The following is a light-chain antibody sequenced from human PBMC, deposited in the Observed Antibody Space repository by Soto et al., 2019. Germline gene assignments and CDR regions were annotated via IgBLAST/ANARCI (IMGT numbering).Light chain of an antibody. J-gene: IGLJ1*01. V-gene: IGLV2-8*01. CDR3: CSYAGSNNFV. CDR1: SSDVGGYNY. CDR2: EVS. Sequence: QSALTQAPSASGSPGQSVTISCTGTSSDVGGYNYVSWYQQHPGKAPKLMIYEVSKRPSGVPDRFSGSKSGNTASLTVTGLQAEDEADYYCCSYAGSNNFVFGTGTKVTVL.